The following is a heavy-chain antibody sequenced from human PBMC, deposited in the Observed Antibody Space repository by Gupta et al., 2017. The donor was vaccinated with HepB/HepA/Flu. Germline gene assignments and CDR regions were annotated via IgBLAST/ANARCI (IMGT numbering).Heavy chain of an antibody. V-gene: IGHV1-46*01. CDR3: VGDGDSYGHVRWFDH. CDR1: GYTFTHFY. CDR2: INPSGGST. D-gene: IGHD5-18*01. J-gene: IGHJ5*02. Sequence: QVQLVQSGAEVMKPGASVKVSCKSSGYTFTHFYMNWVRQAPGQGLEWMGIINPSGGSTRFAQKFEGRVTLNRETSTSIVYMELKSLRSDDTAVYYCVGDGDSYGHVRWFDHWGQGTRVIDSS.